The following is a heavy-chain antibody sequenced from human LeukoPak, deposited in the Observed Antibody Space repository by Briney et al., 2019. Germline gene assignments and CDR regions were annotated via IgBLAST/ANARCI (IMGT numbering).Heavy chain of an antibody. J-gene: IGHJ4*02. CDR1: GFTFSSYG. D-gene: IGHD3-10*01. Sequence: GGSLRLSCAASGFTFSSYGMHWVRQAPGKGLEWVAFIRYDGGNKYYADSVKGRFTISRDNSKNTLYLQMNSLRAEDTAVYYCAPHPSGGYYFDYWGQGTLVTVSS. CDR2: IRYDGGNK. CDR3: APHPSGGYYFDY. V-gene: IGHV3-30*02.